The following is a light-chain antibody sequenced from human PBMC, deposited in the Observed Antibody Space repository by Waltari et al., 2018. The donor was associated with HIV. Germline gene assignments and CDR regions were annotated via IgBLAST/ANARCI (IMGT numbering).Light chain of an antibody. CDR2: GAS. J-gene: IGKJ2*01. Sequence: EIVLTQSPGTLSLSPGGRATLSCRASQSVSSGYLAWYQQKPGQAPRVLIYGASSRATGIPDRFSGSGSGTDFTLTISRLEPEDFAVYYCQQYGNSPPYTFGQGTKLEIK. V-gene: IGKV3-20*01. CDR3: QQYGNSPPYT. CDR1: QSVSSGY.